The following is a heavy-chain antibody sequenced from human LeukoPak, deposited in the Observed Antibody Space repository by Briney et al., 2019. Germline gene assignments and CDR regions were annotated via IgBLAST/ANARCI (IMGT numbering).Heavy chain of an antibody. CDR1: GFTFSNYA. Sequence: GGSLRLSCAASGFTFSNYAMNWVRQAPGKGLEWVSSLSSGGTGAYYADSVKGRFTISRDNSKSTLYLQVNSLRVEDTAVYFCAKAASGSYRPDYWGQGTLVTVSS. J-gene: IGHJ4*02. D-gene: IGHD3-22*01. CDR3: AKAASGSYRPDY. CDR2: LSSGGTGA. V-gene: IGHV3-23*01.